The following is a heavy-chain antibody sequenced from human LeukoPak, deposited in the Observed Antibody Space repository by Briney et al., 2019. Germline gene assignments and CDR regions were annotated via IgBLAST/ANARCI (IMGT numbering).Heavy chain of an antibody. J-gene: IGHJ6*02. V-gene: IGHV3-74*01. CDR1: GFASSSDW. CDR3: ARDLGYSSGHGLDV. Sequence: GGSLRLSCAASGFASSSDWMHWVRQAPGKGLEWVSRIKGDGSGTTYADSVRGRFTISRDNAKNTLYLQMNSLRAEDTAMYYCARDLGYSSGHGLDVWGQGTTVTVSS. CDR2: IKGDGSGT. D-gene: IGHD6-19*01.